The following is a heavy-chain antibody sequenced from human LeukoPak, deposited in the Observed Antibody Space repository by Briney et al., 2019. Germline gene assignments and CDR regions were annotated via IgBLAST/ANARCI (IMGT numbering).Heavy chain of an antibody. CDR1: RFIFSSYS. CDR3: ARDVTEDY. D-gene: IGHD1-14*01. Sequence: GGSLRLSCTASRFIFSSYSMNWVRQAPGKGLEWVSSISSSSSYIYYADSVKGRFTISRDNAKNSLYLQMNSLRAEDTAVYYCARDVTEDYWGQGTLVTVSS. V-gene: IGHV3-21*01. J-gene: IGHJ4*02. CDR2: ISSSSSYI.